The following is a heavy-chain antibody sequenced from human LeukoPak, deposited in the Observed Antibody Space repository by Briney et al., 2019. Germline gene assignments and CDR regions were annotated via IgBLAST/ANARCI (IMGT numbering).Heavy chain of an antibody. V-gene: IGHV3-7*03. CDR3: AKAYSSSWYVLVGGDAFDI. J-gene: IGHJ3*02. D-gene: IGHD6-13*01. Sequence: GGSLRLSCAASGFTFSIYWMSWVRQAPGKGLESVATIKQDGSEKYYGDSVKGRFTISRDNAKNSLYLQMNSLRAEDTAVYYCAKAYSSSWYVLVGGDAFDIWGQGTMVTVSS. CDR2: IKQDGSEK. CDR1: GFTFSIYW.